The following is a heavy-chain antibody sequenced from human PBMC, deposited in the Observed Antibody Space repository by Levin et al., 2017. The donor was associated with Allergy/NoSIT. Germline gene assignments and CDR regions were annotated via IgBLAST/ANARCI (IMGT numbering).Heavy chain of an antibody. CDR3: AKGCSGGSCYYKGWYFDL. D-gene: IGHD2-15*01. CDR2: ISWNSGSI. V-gene: IGHV3-9*01. J-gene: IGHJ2*01. Sequence: GGSLRLSCAASGFTFDDYAMHWVRQAPGKGLEWVSGISWNSGSIGYADSVKGRFTISRDNAKNSLYLQMNSLRAEDTALYYCAKGCSGGSCYYKGWYFDLWGRGTLVTVSS. CDR1: GFTFDDYA.